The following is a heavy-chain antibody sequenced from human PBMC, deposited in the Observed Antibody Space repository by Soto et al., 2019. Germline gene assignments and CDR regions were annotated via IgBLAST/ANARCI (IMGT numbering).Heavy chain of an antibody. CDR2: ISYDGSNK. D-gene: IGHD1-26*01. CDR3: ARGDSGSYPFDY. CDR1: GFTFSSYA. V-gene: IGHV3-30-3*01. J-gene: IGHJ4*02. Sequence: QVQLVESGGGVVQPGRSLRLSCAASGFTFSSYAMHWVRQAPGKGLEWVAVISYDGSNKYYADSVKGRFTISRDNSKNTLYLQMNRLRAEDTAVYYCARGDSGSYPFDYWGQGTLVTVSS.